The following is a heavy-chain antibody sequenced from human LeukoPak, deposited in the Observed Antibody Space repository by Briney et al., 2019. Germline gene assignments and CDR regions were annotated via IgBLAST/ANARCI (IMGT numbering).Heavy chain of an antibody. D-gene: IGHD2-21*01. J-gene: IGHJ4*02. Sequence: SEILSLTCTVCRGSISGYYWNWIRQPPGQGLEWIGYTSDSGGHTDYKPSLKSRVAISVDTSKNQFSLKLTSATAADTAVYYCARWHSHGRYFDYWGQGALVTVST. CDR1: RGSISGYY. CDR3: ARWHSHGRYFDY. CDR2: TSDSGGHT. V-gene: IGHV4-59*01.